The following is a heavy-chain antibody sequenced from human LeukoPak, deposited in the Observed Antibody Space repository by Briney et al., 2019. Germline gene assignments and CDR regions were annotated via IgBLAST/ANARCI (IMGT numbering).Heavy chain of an antibody. CDR2: IYYSGST. Sequence: MASETLSLTCTVSGGSISSYYWSWIRQPPGKGLEWIGYIYYSGSTNYNPSLKSRVTISVDTSKNQFSLKLSSVTAADTAVYYCARGYILTGYVNTYYFDNWGQGTLVAVSS. V-gene: IGHV4-59*12. D-gene: IGHD3-9*01. CDR1: GGSISSYY. J-gene: IGHJ4*02. CDR3: ARGYILTGYVNTYYFDN.